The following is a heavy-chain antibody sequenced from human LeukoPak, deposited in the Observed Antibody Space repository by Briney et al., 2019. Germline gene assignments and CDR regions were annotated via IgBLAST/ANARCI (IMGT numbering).Heavy chain of an antibody. CDR2: INWNGGST. J-gene: IGHJ4*02. V-gene: IGHV3-20*04. CDR1: GFTFDDYG. Sequence: PGGSLRLSCAASGFTFDDYGMSWVRQAPGKGLEWVSGINWNGGSTGYADSVKGRFTISRDNAKNSLYLQMNSLRAEDTALYYCARVFGIVDDWRGRPFDYWGQGTLVTVSS. D-gene: IGHD3-22*01. CDR3: ARVFGIVDDWRGRPFDY.